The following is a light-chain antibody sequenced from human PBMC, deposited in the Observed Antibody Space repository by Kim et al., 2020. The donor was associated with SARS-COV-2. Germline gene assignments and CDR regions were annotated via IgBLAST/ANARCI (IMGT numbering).Light chain of an antibody. V-gene: IGKV1-39*01. CDR2: AAP. J-gene: IGKJ2*01. CDR1: QSVTNH. Sequence: DIQMTQSPSSLSASVGDRVTITCRASQSVTNHLNWYQQKPGKAPKLLIYAAPTLQTGVPSGFSGSGSGTDFTLTISSLQPEEFATYFCQQTYSGPYTFGQGTKLEI. CDR3: QQTYSGPYT.